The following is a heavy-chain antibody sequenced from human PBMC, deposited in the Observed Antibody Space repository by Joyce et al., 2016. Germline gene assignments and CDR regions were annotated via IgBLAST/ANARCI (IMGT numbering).Heavy chain of an antibody. CDR1: GFTFSTYG. V-gene: IGHV3-33*01. J-gene: IGHJ3*02. D-gene: IGHD5-24*01. CDR2: IWFDGTNK. CDR3: ARDRYGTDAYNDGAFDI. Sequence: QVQVVESGGGVVQPGRSLRLSCAASGFTFSTYGMHWVRQAPGKGLEWVAVIWFDGTNKYYADSVKGRFTISRDNSKNTLFLQMNSLRAEDTALYYCARDRYGTDAYNDGAFDIWGQGTMVTVSS.